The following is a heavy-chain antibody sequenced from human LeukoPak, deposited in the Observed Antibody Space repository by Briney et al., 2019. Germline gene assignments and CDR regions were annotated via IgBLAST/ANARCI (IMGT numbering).Heavy chain of an antibody. J-gene: IGHJ4*02. CDR2: IYSDNT. CDR3: ARRAGAYSHPYDY. Sequence: GGSLRLSCAASGFTFGDYSMSWVRQAPGKGLEGVSFIYSDNTHYSDSVKGRVTISRDNSKNNLYLQMNSLRAEDTAVYYCARRAGAYSHPYDYWGQGTLVTVSS. D-gene: IGHD4/OR15-4a*01. V-gene: IGHV3-53*01. CDR1: GFTFGDYS.